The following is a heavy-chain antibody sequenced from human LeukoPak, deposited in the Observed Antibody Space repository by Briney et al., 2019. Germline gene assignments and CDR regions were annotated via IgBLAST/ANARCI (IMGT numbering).Heavy chain of an antibody. V-gene: IGHV4-59*01. CDR3: AREKAPYTFAY. CDR1: VGSISNYY. J-gene: IGHJ4*02. Sequence: SETLSLTCTVSVGSISNYYWSWIRQPPGKGLEWMGDIYYGGSTNYNPSLKSRVTISVDTSKNQFSLKLSSVTAADTAVYYCAREKAPYTFAYWGQGTQVTVSS. CDR2: IYYGGST.